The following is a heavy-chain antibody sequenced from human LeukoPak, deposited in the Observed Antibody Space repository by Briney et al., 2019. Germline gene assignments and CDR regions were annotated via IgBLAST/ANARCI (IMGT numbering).Heavy chain of an antibody. CDR2: ISGTGSST. Sequence: GGSLRLSCEASGFTFGNYAMNWVRQAPGKGLEWISTISGTGSSTYYADSAKGRFTISRDNSKDTLFLQLNSLTAADTAMYFCAKASVAIPQYCNSWGQGTLVTVSS. CDR3: AKASVAIPQYCNS. CDR1: GFTFGNYA. D-gene: IGHD2-2*02. J-gene: IGHJ5*02. V-gene: IGHV3-23*01.